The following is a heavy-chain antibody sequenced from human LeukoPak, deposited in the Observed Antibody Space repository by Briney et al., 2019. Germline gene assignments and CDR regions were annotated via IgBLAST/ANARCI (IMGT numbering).Heavy chain of an antibody. CDR2: IYHSEST. CDR3: ARTLGNYGSGSYDALDI. V-gene: IGHV4-4*02. D-gene: IGHD3-10*01. J-gene: IGHJ3*02. Sequence: SETLSLTCVVSGVSIDSPNWWSWVRQPPGKGLEWIGEIYHSESTNYKPSLQSRGTISVDKSKNQFSLRLNSVTAADTAVYYCARTLGNYGSGSYDALDIWGQGTMVTVSS. CDR1: GVSIDSPNW.